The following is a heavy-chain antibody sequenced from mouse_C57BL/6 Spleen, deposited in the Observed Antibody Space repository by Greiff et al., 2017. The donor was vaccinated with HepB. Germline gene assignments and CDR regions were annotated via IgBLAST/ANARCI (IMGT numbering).Heavy chain of an antibody. CDR3: ARSYYGSSLGYFDY. Sequence: LVESGPELVKPGASVKISCKASGYAFSSSWMNWVKQRPGKGLEWIGRMYPGDGDTNYNGKFKGKATLTADKSSSTAYMQLSSLTSEDSAVYFCARSYYGSSLGYFDYWGQGTTLTVSS. CDR1: GYAFSSSW. J-gene: IGHJ2*01. CDR2: MYPGDGDT. D-gene: IGHD1-1*01. V-gene: IGHV1-82*01.